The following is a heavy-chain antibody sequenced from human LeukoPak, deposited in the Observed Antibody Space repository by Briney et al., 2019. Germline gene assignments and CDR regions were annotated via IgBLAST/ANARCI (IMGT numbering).Heavy chain of an antibody. J-gene: IGHJ5*02. CDR3: ARHAPVPNNWFDP. D-gene: IGHD6-6*01. CDR2: IYYSGST. CDR1: GFTFSSYAMH. V-gene: IGHV4-39*01. Sequence: GSLRLSCAASGFTFSSYAMHWVRQGPGKGLEWIGSIYYSGSTYYNPSLKSRVTISVDTSKNQFSLKLSSVTAADTAVYYCARHAPVPNNWFDPWGQGTLVTVSS.